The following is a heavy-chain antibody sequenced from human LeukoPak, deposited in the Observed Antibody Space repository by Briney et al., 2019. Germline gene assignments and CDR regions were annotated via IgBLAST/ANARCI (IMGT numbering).Heavy chain of an antibody. Sequence: PSETLSLTCGVSGGSVSRENNYWGWVRQLPGKGLEWIGIMSFSGSAHYSPSLQSRVTINLDTSRNQFSLELTSVTAADTGVYYCARHLRVRGDGISRFGLGTPLGPRGAFDIWGQGTMVAVSS. CDR1: GGSVSRENNY. J-gene: IGHJ3*02. V-gene: IGHV4-39*01. CDR2: MSFSGSA. CDR3: ARHLRVRGDGISRFGLGTPLGPRGAFDI. D-gene: IGHD3/OR15-3a*01.